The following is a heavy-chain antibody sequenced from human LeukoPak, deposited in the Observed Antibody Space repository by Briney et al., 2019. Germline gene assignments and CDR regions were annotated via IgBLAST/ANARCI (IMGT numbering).Heavy chain of an antibody. D-gene: IGHD4-23*01. Sequence: PGGSLRLSCEASGFTFSYYAMSWVRQAPGKGLAWVSVISSSADSTYYADSVKGRSTISRDNSKNTLYLQMNSLRAKDTAVYYCAKPLEKYTYGGNFDYWGQGILVTVSS. CDR2: ISSSADST. CDR1: GFTFSYYA. CDR3: AKPLEKYTYGGNFDY. J-gene: IGHJ4*02. V-gene: IGHV3-23*01.